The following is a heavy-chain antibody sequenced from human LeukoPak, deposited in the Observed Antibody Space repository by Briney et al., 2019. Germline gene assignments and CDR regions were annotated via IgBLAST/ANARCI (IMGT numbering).Heavy chain of an antibody. Sequence: SETLSLTCTVSGGSISSSIYYWGWIRQPPGKGLEWIGSIYYSGSTYYNPSLKSRVTISVDTSKNQFSLKLSSVTAADTAVYYCARGYYYDSSGYPDAFDIWGQGTMVTVSS. CDR3: ARGYYYDSSGYPDAFDI. CDR1: GGSISSSIYY. D-gene: IGHD3-22*01. J-gene: IGHJ3*02. V-gene: IGHV4-39*01. CDR2: IYYSGST.